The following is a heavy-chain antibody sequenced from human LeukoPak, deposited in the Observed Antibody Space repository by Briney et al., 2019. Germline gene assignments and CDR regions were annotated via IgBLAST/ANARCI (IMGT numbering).Heavy chain of an antibody. CDR3: AEGFTKVIHDPPDY. CDR1: GFTFDDFS. CDR2: ICWGGDST. Sequence: QPGGSLRLSFAAAGFTFDDFSMHLGRPAPGKGLELVSIICWGGDSTYFADSVKGPFPISQSHSKNHADPPMNSLNNEDTALFLCAEGFTKVIHDPPDYWGEGNLVTVSS. J-gene: IGHJ4*02. V-gene: IGHV3-43*01. D-gene: IGHD2-21*01.